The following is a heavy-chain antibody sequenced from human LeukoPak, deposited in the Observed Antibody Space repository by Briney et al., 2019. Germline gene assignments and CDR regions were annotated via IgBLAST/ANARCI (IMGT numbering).Heavy chain of an antibody. CDR2: ISNSGDST. CDR3: VRCSGGDFYRDAFDI. CDR1: GFRFNTCA. V-gene: IGHV3-23*01. Sequence: GSLRLSCAASGFRFNTCAMSWVRQAPGQGLECVSAISNSGDSTYYTDSVKGRFTISRDNSGNTLHLQMNSLRAEDTALYYCVRCSGGDFYRDAFDIWGRGTIVTVSS. J-gene: IGHJ3*02. D-gene: IGHD2-21*02.